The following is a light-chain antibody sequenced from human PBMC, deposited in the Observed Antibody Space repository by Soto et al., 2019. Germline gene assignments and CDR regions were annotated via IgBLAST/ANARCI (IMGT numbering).Light chain of an antibody. CDR2: GAS. CDR3: QQYNNWPIT. J-gene: IGKJ5*01. CDR1: QSVRSR. Sequence: EIVLTQSPDTLSLSPGERATLSCRASQSVRSRSLAWYQHNPGQAPRLLIYGASTRATGFPARFSGSGSGTEFTLTISSLQSEDFAVYYCQQYNNWPITFGQGTRLEIK. V-gene: IGKV3-15*01.